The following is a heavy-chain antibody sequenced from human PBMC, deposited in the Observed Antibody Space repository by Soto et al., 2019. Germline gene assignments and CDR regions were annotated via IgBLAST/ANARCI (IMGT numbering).Heavy chain of an antibody. J-gene: IGHJ5*02. CDR1: GGSISSGGYY. V-gene: IGHV4-31*03. Sequence: SETLSLTCTVSGGSISSGGYYWSWIRQHPGKGLEWIGYIYYSGSTYYNPSLKSRVTLSVDTSKNQFSLKLSSVTAADTAVYYCARVHIYYDSSGLPMPYWFDPWGQGTLVTVSS. D-gene: IGHD3-22*01. CDR2: IYYSGST. CDR3: ARVHIYYDSSGLPMPYWFDP.